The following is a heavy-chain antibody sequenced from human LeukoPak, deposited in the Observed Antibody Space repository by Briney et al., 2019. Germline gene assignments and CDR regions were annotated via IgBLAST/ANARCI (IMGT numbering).Heavy chain of an antibody. CDR3: ARELLGYGDRDGY. D-gene: IGHD4-17*01. CDR1: GFTFSSYS. Sequence: GGSLRLSCAASGFTFSSYSMNWVRQAPGKGLEWVSSISSSSSYIYYADSEKGRFTISRDNAKNSLYLQMNSLRAEDTAVYYCARELLGYGDRDGYWGQGTLVTVSS. CDR2: ISSSSSYI. J-gene: IGHJ4*02. V-gene: IGHV3-21*01.